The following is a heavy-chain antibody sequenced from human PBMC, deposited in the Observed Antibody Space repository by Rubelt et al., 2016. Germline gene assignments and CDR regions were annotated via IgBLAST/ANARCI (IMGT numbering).Heavy chain of an antibody. V-gene: IGHV1-18*01. CDR3: AREATLPGVVVVAATGQGWFDP. J-gene: IGHJ5*02. CDR2: INTYNGDA. D-gene: IGHD2-15*01. Sequence: APGQGLEWMGWINTYNGDADYAQKFQGRVTMTIDTSASTAYMELRSLSSGDTALYYCAREATLPGVVVVAATGQGWFDPWGQGTLVSVSS.